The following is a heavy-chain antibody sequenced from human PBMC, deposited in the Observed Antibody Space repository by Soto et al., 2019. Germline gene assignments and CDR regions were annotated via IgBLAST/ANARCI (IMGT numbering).Heavy chain of an antibody. D-gene: IGHD2-15*01. CDR2: ISGSGGST. CDR3: AKGFFCSGGSCYHAARTYYYYYYMDV. CDR1: GFTFSSYA. J-gene: IGHJ6*03. V-gene: IGHV3-23*01. Sequence: GGSLRLSCAASGFTFSSYAMSWVRQAPGKGLEWVSAISGSGGSTYYADSVKGRFTISRDNSKNTLYLQMNSLRAEDTAVYYCAKGFFCSGGSCYHAARTYYYYYYMDVWGKGTTVTVSS.